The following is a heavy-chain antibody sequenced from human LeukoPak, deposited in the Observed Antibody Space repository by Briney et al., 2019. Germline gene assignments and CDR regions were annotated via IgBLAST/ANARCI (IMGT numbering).Heavy chain of an antibody. CDR1: GFTFSSYG. J-gene: IGHJ5*02. CDR2: ISSSSDRM. CDR3: AKDLVSSGWSSSLFDP. V-gene: IGHV3-23*01. D-gene: IGHD6-19*01. Sequence: PGGSLRLSCAASGFTFSSYGMHWVRQAPGKGLEWVSGISSSSDRMYYADSVKGRFTISRDNSKNTLYLQMNGLRAEDTAVYYCAKDLVSSGWSSSLFDPWGQGTLVTVSS.